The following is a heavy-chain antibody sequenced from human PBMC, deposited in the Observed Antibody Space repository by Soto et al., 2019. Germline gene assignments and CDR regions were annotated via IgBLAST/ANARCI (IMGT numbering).Heavy chain of an antibody. CDR2: ISDSGATT. CDR1: GFTFRHYA. J-gene: IGHJ4*02. V-gene: IGHV3-23*01. D-gene: IGHD2-2*01. CDR3: TTRRDQLRYFDY. Sequence: PGGSLRLSCAASGFTFRHYAMSWIRQAPGRGLEWVSAISDSGATTYYADSVKGRFIISRDDSKNMLFLQMNSLKTEDTAVYYCTTRRDQLRYFDYWGQGTLVTVSS.